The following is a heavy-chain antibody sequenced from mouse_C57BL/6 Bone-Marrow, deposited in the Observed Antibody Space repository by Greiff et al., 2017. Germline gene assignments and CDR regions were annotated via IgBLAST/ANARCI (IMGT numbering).Heavy chain of an antibody. V-gene: IGHV5-9*01. CDR1: GFTFSSYT. J-gene: IGHJ3*01. CDR2: ISGGGGKT. Sequence: EVQVVESGGGLVKPGGSLKLSCAASGFTFSSYTMSWVRQTPEKRLEWVATISGGGGKTYYPDSVKGRFTISRDNAKNTLYRQMSSLRSEDTALYYCASYGNYQFAYWGQGTLVTVSA. D-gene: IGHD2-1*01. CDR3: ASYGNYQFAY.